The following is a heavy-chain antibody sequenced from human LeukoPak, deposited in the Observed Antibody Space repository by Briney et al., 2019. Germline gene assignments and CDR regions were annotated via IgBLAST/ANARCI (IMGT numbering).Heavy chain of an antibody. CDR2: ISSSSSYI. V-gene: IGHV3-21*01. Sequence: GGSLRLSCAASGFTFSSYSMNWVRQAPGKGLEWVSSISSSSSYIYYADSVKGRFTISRDNAKNSLYLQMNSLRAEDTAVYYCARDFRAPGYCSSTSCSGVDYWGQGTLVTVSS. CDR3: ARDFRAPGYCSSTSCSGVDY. D-gene: IGHD2-2*01. J-gene: IGHJ4*02. CDR1: GFTFSSYS.